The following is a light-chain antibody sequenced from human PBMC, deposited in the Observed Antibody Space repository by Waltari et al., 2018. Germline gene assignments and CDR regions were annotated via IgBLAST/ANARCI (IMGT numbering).Light chain of an antibody. Sequence: SYELTQPPSVSMSPGQTASITCSGNGLGDKYTAWYQQKAGQSPVLLIYQDNKRPSGIPERCSGSNSGNTATLTITGTQTMDEADYYCQAWDKSSVIFGGGTKLTVL. CDR1: GLGDKY. CDR2: QDN. CDR3: QAWDKSSVI. J-gene: IGLJ2*01. V-gene: IGLV3-1*01.